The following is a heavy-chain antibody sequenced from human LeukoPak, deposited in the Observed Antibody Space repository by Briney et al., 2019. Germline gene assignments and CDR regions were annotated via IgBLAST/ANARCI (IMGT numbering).Heavy chain of an antibody. CDR2: ISGDGGST. D-gene: IGHD1-26*01. CDR1: GCTFDDYA. V-gene: IGHV3-43*02. CDR3: ARDTLSGRYWATRTNFDY. Sequence: GGSLRLSCAASGCTFDDYAMHWVRQAPGKGLEWVSLISGDGGSTYYADFVKGRFTISRDNSKNSLYLQMSSLRTEDTALYYCARDTLSGRYWATRTNFDYWGQGTLVTVSS. J-gene: IGHJ4*02.